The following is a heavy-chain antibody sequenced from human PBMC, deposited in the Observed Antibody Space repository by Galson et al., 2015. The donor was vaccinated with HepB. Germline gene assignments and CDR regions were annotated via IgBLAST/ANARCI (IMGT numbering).Heavy chain of an antibody. CDR3: ARGPSDGDWFDP. CDR1: GGTFSSYT. Sequence: SVKVSCKASGGTFSSYTISWVRQAPGQGLEWMGRIIPILGIANYAQKFQGRVTITADKSTSTAHMELSSLRSEDTAVYYCARGPSDGDWFDPWGQGTLVTVSS. D-gene: IGHD3-16*01. V-gene: IGHV1-69*02. CDR2: IIPILGIA. J-gene: IGHJ5*02.